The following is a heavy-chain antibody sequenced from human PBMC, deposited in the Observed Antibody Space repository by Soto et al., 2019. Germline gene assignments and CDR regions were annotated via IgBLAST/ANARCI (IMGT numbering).Heavy chain of an antibody. V-gene: IGHV5-10-1*01. D-gene: IGHD3-16*01. Sequence: PGESLKISCKGSGYSFTKYWISWVRQMPGKGLEWMGRIDPSDSYTNYSPSFQGHVTISADKSISTAYLQWSSLKASDTAMYYCARQGMITRPESGMDVWGQGTTVTVSS. J-gene: IGHJ6*02. CDR1: GYSFTKYW. CDR2: IDPSDSYT. CDR3: ARQGMITRPESGMDV.